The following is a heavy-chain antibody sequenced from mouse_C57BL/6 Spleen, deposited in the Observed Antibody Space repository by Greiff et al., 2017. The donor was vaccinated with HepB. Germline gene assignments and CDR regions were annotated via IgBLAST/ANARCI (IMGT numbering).Heavy chain of an antibody. CDR2: IYTSDSET. J-gene: IGHJ2*01. D-gene: IGHD3-2*02. CDR1: GYTFTSYW. CDR3: ARGDSSGYYY. V-gene: IGHV1-61*01. Sequence: QVQLQQSGAELVRPGSSVKLSCKASGYTFTSYWMDWVKQRPGQGLEWIGNIYTSDSETHYNQKFKDKATLTVDKSSSTAYMQLSSLTSEDSAVYYCARGDSSGYYYWGQGTTLTVSS.